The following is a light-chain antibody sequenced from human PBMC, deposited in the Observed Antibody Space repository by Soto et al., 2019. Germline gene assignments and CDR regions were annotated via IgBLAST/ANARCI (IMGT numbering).Light chain of an antibody. CDR3: QSYDSSLGGVV. V-gene: IGLV1-40*01. CDR1: SSNVGAGYD. Sequence: QSVLTQPPSVSGAPGERVAISCTGSSSNVGAGYDVHWYQQLPGTAPKLLIYNNNNRPSGVPDRFSGSRSGTSASLAITGLQADDEADYHCQSYDSSLGGVVFGGGTKLTLL. J-gene: IGLJ3*02. CDR2: NNN.